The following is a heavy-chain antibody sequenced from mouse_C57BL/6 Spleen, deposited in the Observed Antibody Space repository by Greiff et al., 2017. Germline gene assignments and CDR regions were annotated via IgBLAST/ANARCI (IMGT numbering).Heavy chain of an antibody. CDR2: IYPGNSDT. D-gene: IGHD4-1*01. Sequence: VQLQQPGAELVMPGASVKLSCKTSGYTFTSYWMHWVKQRPGQGLEWIGAIYPGNSDTSYNQKFKGQAKLTAVTSASPAYMELSSLTNEDSAVYYGTRRGGWDVGYFDYWGQGTTLTVSS. V-gene: IGHV1-5*01. J-gene: IGHJ2*01. CDR1: GYTFTSYW. CDR3: TRRGGWDVGYFDY.